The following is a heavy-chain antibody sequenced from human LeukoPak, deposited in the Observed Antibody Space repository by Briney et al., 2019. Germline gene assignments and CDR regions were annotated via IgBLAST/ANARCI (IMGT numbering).Heavy chain of an antibody. D-gene: IGHD3-10*01. CDR1: GYSFTSYW. V-gene: IGHV5-51*01. CDR2: IYPGDSDT. J-gene: IGHJ4*02. Sequence: GESLQISCKGSGYSFTSYWIGWVRQMPGKGLEWMGIIYPGDSDTRYSPSFQGQVTISADKSISTAYLQWSSLEASDTAMYYCARHLRFGELLSPFDYWGQGTLVTVSS. CDR3: ARHLRFGELLSPFDY.